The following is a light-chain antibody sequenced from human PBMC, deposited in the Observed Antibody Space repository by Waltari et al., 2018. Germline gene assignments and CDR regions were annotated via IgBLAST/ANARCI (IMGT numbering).Light chain of an antibody. V-gene: IGLV2-11*01. J-gene: IGLJ2*01. CDR1: SNDVGGYTY. Sequence: QSALAQPRSVSGSPGQSVTISCAGTSNDVGGYTYVSWYQQYPGKAPKLMIYDVTKRPSGVPNRFSGSKSGNAASLTISGLQADDEADYYCAAWDDSLNVLFGGGTKLTVL. CDR2: DVT. CDR3: AAWDDSLNVL.